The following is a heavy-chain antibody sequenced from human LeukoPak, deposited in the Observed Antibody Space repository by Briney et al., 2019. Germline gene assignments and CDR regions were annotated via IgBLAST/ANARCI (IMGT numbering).Heavy chain of an antibody. J-gene: IGHJ4*02. CDR3: ARGVYNFLTVYPAYYFDY. V-gene: IGHV4-4*02. D-gene: IGHD3-9*01. Sequence: SETLSLTCAASGGSISSSNWWSWVRQPPGKGLEWIGEIYHSGSTNYNPSLKSRVTISVDKSKNQFSLKLSSVTAADTAVYYCARGVYNFLTVYPAYYFDYGAQGTLATVPS. CDR2: IYHSGST. CDR1: GGSISSSNW.